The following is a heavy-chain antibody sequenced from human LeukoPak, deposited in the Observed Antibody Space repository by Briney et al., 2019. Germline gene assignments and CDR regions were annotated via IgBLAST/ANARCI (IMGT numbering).Heavy chain of an antibody. CDR2: IYYSGST. CDR3: ARTVNYDFWSGYSFDY. V-gene: IGHV4-59*01. D-gene: IGHD3-3*01. J-gene: IGHJ4*02. Sequence: SETLSLTRTVSGGSISSYYWSWIRQPPGKGLEWIGYIYYSGSTNYNPSLKSRVTISVDTSKNQFSLKLSSVTAADTAVYYCARTVNYDFWSGYSFDYWGQGTLVTVSS. CDR1: GGSISSYY.